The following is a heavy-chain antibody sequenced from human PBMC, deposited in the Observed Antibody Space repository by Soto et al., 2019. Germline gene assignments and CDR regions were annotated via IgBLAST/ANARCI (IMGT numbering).Heavy chain of an antibody. Sequence: QVQLVESGGGVVQPGRSLRLSCAASGFMFSSYAMHWVRQAPGKGLEWVAVKTYDGSNKYYADSVKDRFTISRDNSKNTLYLQMNSLRAEDTAVYYCARAGGLLVDYWGQGTLVTVSS. CDR1: GFMFSSYA. D-gene: IGHD1-26*01. V-gene: IGHV3-30-3*01. CDR3: ARAGGLLVDY. J-gene: IGHJ4*02. CDR2: KTYDGSNK.